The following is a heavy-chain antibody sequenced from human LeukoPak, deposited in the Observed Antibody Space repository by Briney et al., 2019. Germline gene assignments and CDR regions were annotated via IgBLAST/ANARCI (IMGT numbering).Heavy chain of an antibody. CDR2: IRRGSNSYTT. CDR3: TRDGGEGGNSAFDI. CDR1: GFAFSDYI. V-gene: IGHV3-72*01. J-gene: IGHJ3*02. D-gene: IGHD3-16*01. Sequence: GGSLRLSCAASGFAFSDYILDWVRQAPGRGLEWVGRIRRGSNSYTTEYAASVKGRFIISRDDSKNSLYLHMNSLQTEDTAVYHCTRDGGEGGNSAFDIWGQGTKVTVSS.